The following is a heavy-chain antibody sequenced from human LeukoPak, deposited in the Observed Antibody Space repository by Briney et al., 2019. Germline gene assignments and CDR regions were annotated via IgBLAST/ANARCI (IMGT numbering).Heavy chain of an antibody. J-gene: IGHJ5*02. CDR2: ISGSGGST. CDR3: AKDRTYCSSTSCYTNWFDP. CDR1: GFTVSSNY. D-gene: IGHD2-2*02. V-gene: IGHV3-23*01. Sequence: PGGSLRLSCAASGFTVSSNYMSWVRQAPGKGLEWVSAISGSGGSTYYADSVKGRFTISRDNSKNTLYLQMNSLRAEDTAVYYCAKDRTYCSSTSCYTNWFDPWGQGTLVTVSS.